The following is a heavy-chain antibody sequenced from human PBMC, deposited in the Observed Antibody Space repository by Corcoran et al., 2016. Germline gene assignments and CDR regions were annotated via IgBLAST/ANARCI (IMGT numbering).Heavy chain of an antibody. D-gene: IGHD6-19*01. CDR3: ARAGRRGGTRPFDY. CDR2: INHSGST. Sequence: QVQLQQWGAGLLKPSETLSLTCAVYGGSFSGYYWSWIRQPPGKGLEWIGEINHSGSTNYNPSLKSRVTISVDTSKNHFSLKLSSVTAADTAVYYWARAGRRGGTRPFDYWAREPWSPSPQ. CDR1: GGSFSGYY. V-gene: IGHV4-34*01. J-gene: IGHJ4*02.